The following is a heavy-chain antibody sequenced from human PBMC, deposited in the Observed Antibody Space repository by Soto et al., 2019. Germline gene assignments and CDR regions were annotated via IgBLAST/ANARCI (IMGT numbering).Heavy chain of an antibody. CDR1: GGSISSYY. CDR2: IYYSGST. V-gene: IGHV4-59*08. J-gene: IGHJ5*02. CDR3: ARLIYYYDSSGYYPEWFDP. D-gene: IGHD3-22*01. Sequence: SETLSLTCTVSGGSISSYYWSWIRQPPGKGLEWIGYIYYSGSTNYNPSLKSRVTISVDTSKNQFSLKLSSVTAADTAVYYCARLIYYYDSSGYYPEWFDPWGQGTLVTVSS.